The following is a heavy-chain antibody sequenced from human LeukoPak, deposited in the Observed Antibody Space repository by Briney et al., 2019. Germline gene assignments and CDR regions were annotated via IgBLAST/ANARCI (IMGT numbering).Heavy chain of an antibody. CDR2: IYYSGST. D-gene: IGHD3-10*01. CDR1: GGSISSGDYY. J-gene: IGHJ5*02. CDR3: ACEVRPWNWFDP. V-gene: IGHV4-30-4*08. Sequence: PSETLSLTCTVSGGSISSGDYYWSWIRHPPGKGLEWIGYIYYSGSTYYNPSLKSRVTISVDTSKNQFSLKLSSVTAADTAVYYCACEVRPWNWFDPWGQGTLVTVSS.